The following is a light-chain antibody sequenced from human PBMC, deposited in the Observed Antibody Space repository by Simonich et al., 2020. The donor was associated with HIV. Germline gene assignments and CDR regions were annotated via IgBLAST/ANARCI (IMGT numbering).Light chain of an antibody. V-gene: IGKV1-5*03. CDR3: QQSYSTPYT. CDR2: KAS. Sequence: DIQMTQSPSTLSASVGDRVTITCRASQNIVSWLAWYQQKPGKAPKLLIYKASTLQSGVPSRFSGSGSGTDFTLTISSLQPEDFATYYCQQSYSTPYTFGQGTKLEIK. CDR1: QNIVSW. J-gene: IGKJ2*01.